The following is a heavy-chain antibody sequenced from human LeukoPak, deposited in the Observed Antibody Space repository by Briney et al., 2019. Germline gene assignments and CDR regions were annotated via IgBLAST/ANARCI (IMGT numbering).Heavy chain of an antibody. CDR1: GVTYSSKA. V-gene: IGHV3-23*01. D-gene: IGHD5/OR15-5a*01. J-gene: IGHJ3*02. CDR3: AKGFSRSPASVFMI. CDR2: ISGSGGST. Sequence: GGSLRLSCAASGVTYSSKARRWVRQAPGKGLEWGSAISGSGGSTYYADSVKGRSTISRDNSKNTLYLQMNSLRAEDTAVYYRAKGFSRSPASVFMIWGQGTMVTVSS.